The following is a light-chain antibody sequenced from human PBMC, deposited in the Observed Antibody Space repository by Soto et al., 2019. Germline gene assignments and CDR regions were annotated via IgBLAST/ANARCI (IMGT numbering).Light chain of an antibody. V-gene: IGKV3-20*01. CDR3: HHYGNSPPNT. CDR2: GAS. J-gene: IGKJ2*01. CDR1: QSVSSNY. Sequence: EIVLTQSPGTLSLSPGERATLSCRASQSVSSNYLAWYQQRPGQAPRVLIYGASSRATGIPDRFSGSGSGTDFTPTISRLEPEDFAVYFCHHYGNSPPNTFGQGTKVEIK.